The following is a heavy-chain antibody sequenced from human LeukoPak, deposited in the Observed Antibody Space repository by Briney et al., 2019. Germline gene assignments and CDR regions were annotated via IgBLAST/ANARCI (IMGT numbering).Heavy chain of an antibody. CDR1: GGSINSHSYY. J-gene: IGHJ4*02. D-gene: IGHD5-24*01. V-gene: IGHV4-39*01. CDR3: VRHISTNTGYFDS. CDR2: VYYDGTS. Sequence: PSETLSLTCTASGGSINSHSYYWGWIRQPPGKGLEWIGSVYYDGTSYSNPSLKSRVAVFVDTSRDQFSLDPSFVTAADTALYYCVRHISTNTGYFDSCGQGTLVSVSS.